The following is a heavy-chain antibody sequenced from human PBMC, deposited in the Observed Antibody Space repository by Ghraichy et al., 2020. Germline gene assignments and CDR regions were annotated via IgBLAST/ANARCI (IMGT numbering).Heavy chain of an antibody. J-gene: IGHJ6*02. V-gene: IGHV3-48*02. CDR1: GFTFRCYS. Sequence: GGSLRLSCVASGFTFRCYSMHWVRQSPGKGLEWVSYITSSSSTISYVDSVKGRFTISRDNSQNSLYLQMNSLRDEDTAVYYCARGTAVVRFYYYDGMDVWGQGTMVTVSS. D-gene: IGHD4-23*01. CDR3: ARGTAVVRFYYYDGMDV. CDR2: ITSSSSTI.